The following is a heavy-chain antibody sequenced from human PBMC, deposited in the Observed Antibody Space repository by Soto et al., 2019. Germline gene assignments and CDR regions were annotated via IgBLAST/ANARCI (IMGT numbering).Heavy chain of an antibody. V-gene: IGHV1-8*01. D-gene: IGHD6-19*01. J-gene: IGHJ6*03. CDR2: MNPNSGNT. CDR1: GYTFTSYD. CDR3: ARGKAVAGFSRDYYYMDV. Sequence: GASVKVSCKASGYTFTSYDINWVRQATGQGLEWMGWMNPNSGNTGYAQKFQGRVTMTRNTSISTAYMELSSLRSEDTAVYYCARGKAVAGFSRDYYYMDVWGKGTTVTVSS.